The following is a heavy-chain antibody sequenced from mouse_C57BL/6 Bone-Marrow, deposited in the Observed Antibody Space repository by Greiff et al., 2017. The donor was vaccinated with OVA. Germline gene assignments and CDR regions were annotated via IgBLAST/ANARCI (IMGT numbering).Heavy chain of an antibody. J-gene: IGHJ2*01. CDR2: IDPENGDT. CDR1: GFNIKDDY. CDR3: TTGESSYYFDY. Sequence: EVQLQQSGAELVRPGASVKLSCTASGFNIKDDYMHWVKQRPEQGLEWIGWIDPENGDTEYASKFQGKATITADTSSNTAYLQLSSLTSEDTAVYYCTTGESSYYFDYWGLGTTLTVSS. V-gene: IGHV14-4*01.